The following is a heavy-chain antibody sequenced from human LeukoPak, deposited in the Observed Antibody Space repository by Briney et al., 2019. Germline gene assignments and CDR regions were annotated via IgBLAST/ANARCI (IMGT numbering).Heavy chain of an antibody. J-gene: IGHJ4*02. Sequence: GASVKVSCKASGYTFTSYYMHWVRQAPGQGLEWMGWINTNTGNPTYAQGFTGRFVFSLDTSVSTAYLQISSLKAEDTAVYYCARDGETYYDILTGYYTPRVFDYWGQGTLVTVSS. CDR3: ARDGETYYDILTGYYTPRVFDY. CDR1: GYTFTSYY. D-gene: IGHD3-9*01. V-gene: IGHV7-4-1*02. CDR2: INTNTGNP.